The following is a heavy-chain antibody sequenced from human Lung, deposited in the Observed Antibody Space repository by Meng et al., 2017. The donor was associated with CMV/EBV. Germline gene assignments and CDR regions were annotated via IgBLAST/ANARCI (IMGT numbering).Heavy chain of an antibody. J-gene: IGHJ4*02. D-gene: IGHD3-3*01. CDR3: ARAFPRSTSSGMGFDY. CDR2: ISYDGNNQ. Sequence: LSLTCAGSGFTFSKYDMDWVRQAPGKGLEWVAFISYDGNNQYYADSVKGRFTISRDNSKNTLYLQMNSLRAEDTALYYRARAFPRSTSSGMGFDYWGQGXLVTVSS. CDR1: GFTFSKYD. V-gene: IGHV3-30*04.